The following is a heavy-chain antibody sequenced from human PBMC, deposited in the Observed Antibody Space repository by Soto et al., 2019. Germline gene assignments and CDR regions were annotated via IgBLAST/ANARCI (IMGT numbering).Heavy chain of an antibody. D-gene: IGHD3-10*01. V-gene: IGHV1-24*01. J-gene: IGHJ4*02. Sequence: GASVKVSCKVSGYTLTELSMHWVRQAPGKGLEWMGGFDPEDGETIYAQKFQGRVTMTEDTSTVTAYMELSSLRSEDTAVYYCATAWAYYGSGKDYYFDYWGQGTLVTVSS. CDR1: GYTLTELS. CDR2: FDPEDGET. CDR3: ATAWAYYGSGKDYYFDY.